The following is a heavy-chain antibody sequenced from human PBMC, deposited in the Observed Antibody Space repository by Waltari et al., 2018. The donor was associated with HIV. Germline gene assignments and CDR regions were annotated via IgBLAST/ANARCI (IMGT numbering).Heavy chain of an antibody. V-gene: IGHV3-9*01. Sequence: EVQLVESGGGLVKPGRSLRLSCAAAEFKFDDFAIHWVRQAPGKGLEWVAGITWNSESIGYGDSVKGRFTISRDNAKNSVYLQMNSLRIEDTALYYYARGRSISIFGGGGMDVWGQGTTVTVSS. CDR1: EFKFDDFA. CDR3: ARGRSISIFGGGGMDV. J-gene: IGHJ6*02. CDR2: ITWNSESI. D-gene: IGHD3-3*01.